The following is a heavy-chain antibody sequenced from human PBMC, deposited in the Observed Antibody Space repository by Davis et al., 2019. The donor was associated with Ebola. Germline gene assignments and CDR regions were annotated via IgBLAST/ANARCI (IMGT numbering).Heavy chain of an antibody. CDR3: VKVAATGPLGGFQN. CDR1: GFTFDDHA. J-gene: IGHJ1*01. Sequence: PGGSLRLSCAASGFTFDDHAMHWIRHAPGEGLEWVSGISWNGIDLAYADSVKGRFSISRDNAKNSLYLQMNSLRPEDTALYYCVKVAATGPLGGFQNWGQGTLVTVSS. D-gene: IGHD6-19*01. CDR2: ISWNGIDL. V-gene: IGHV3-9*01.